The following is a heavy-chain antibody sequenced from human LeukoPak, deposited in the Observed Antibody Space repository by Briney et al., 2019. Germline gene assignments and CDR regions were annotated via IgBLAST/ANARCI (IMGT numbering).Heavy chain of an antibody. CDR1: GGSISSGGYY. V-gene: IGHV4-31*03. J-gene: IGHJ3*02. D-gene: IGHD4-17*01. Sequence: SETLSLTCTVSGGSISSGGYYWSWIRQHPGKGLEWIGCIYYSGSTYYNPSLKSRVTISVDTSKNQFSLKLSSVTAADTAVYYCARDGRRDYGDYGGAFDIWGQGTMVTVSS. CDR3: ARDGRRDYGDYGGAFDI. CDR2: IYYSGST.